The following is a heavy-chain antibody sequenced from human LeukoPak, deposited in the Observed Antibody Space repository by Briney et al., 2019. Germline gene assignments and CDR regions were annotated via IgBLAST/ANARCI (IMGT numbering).Heavy chain of an antibody. Sequence: RPSQTLSLTCTVSGGSISSGGYYWSWIRQHPGKGLEWIGYIYYSGSTYYNPSLKSRVTISVDTSKNQFSLKLSSVTAADTAVYYCARANDYGGTLDYWGQGTLVTVSS. J-gene: IGHJ4*02. CDR1: GGSISSGGYY. CDR2: IYYSGST. CDR3: ARANDYGGTLDY. V-gene: IGHV4-31*03. D-gene: IGHD4-23*01.